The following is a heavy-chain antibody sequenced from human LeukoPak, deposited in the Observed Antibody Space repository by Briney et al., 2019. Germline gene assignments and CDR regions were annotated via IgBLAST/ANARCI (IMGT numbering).Heavy chain of an antibody. CDR3: TTDYYYDSSGSYYTIDY. J-gene: IGHJ4*02. CDR1: GFTFSTYA. CDR2: FDPEDGET. Sequence: GGSLRLSCAASGFTFSTYAMHWVRQAPGKGLEWMGGFDPEDGETFYAQKFQGRVTMTKDTSTDTAYMELSSLRSEDTAVYYCTTDYYYDSSGSYYTIDYWAREPWSPSPQ. V-gene: IGHV1-24*01. D-gene: IGHD3-22*01.